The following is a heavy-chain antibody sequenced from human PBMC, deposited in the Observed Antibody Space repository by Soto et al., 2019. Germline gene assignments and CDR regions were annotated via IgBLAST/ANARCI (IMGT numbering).Heavy chain of an antibody. V-gene: IGHV1-69*02. CDR2: VIPIIGEG. J-gene: IGHJ3*02. CDR3: ASPAVNDLDADSSAFDI. D-gene: IGHD1-1*01. CDR1: GGTFSSQT. Sequence: QVQLVQSGAEVKEPGSSVKVSCKVSGGTFSSQTINWVRQVPGQGLEWMGSVIPIIGEGQYAQSFLGRVTITADRPTSTAYRGLSSVTSEDTAVYYCASPAVNDLDADSSAFDIWGQGTMVTVSS.